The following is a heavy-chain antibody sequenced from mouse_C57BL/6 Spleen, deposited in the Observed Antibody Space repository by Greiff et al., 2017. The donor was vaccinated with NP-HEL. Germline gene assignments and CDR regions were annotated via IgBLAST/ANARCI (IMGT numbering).Heavy chain of an antibody. CDR3: ARWEDYLGY. D-gene: IGHD2-4*01. CDR2: IDPSDSYT. Sequence: QVQLKQSGAELVMPGASVKLSCKASGYTFTSYWMHWVKQRPGQGLEWIGEIDPSDSYTNYNQKFKGKSTLTVDKSSSTAYMQRSSLTSEDSAVYYCARWEDYLGYWVQGTTLTVSS. CDR1: GYTFTSYW. V-gene: IGHV1-69*01. J-gene: IGHJ2*01.